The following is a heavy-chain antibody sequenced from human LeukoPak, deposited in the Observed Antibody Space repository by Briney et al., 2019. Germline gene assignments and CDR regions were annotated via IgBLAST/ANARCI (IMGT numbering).Heavy chain of an antibody. V-gene: IGHV1-69*13. Sequence: ASVKVSCKASGGTFSSYAISWVRQAPGQGLEWMGGIIPIFGTANYAQKFQGRVTITADESTSTAYMELSSLRSEDTAVYYCARDGAAAGMGVLDYWGQGTLVTVSS. CDR1: GGTFSSYA. CDR2: IIPIFGTA. D-gene: IGHD6-13*01. CDR3: ARDGAAAGMGVLDY. J-gene: IGHJ4*02.